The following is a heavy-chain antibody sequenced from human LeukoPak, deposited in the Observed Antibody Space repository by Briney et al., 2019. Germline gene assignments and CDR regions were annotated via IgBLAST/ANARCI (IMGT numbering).Heavy chain of an antibody. J-gene: IGHJ3*02. CDR3: ARHTRHYYDSSGDAFDI. D-gene: IGHD3-22*01. V-gene: IGHV1-69*05. CDR2: IIPIFGTA. Sequence: SVKVSCKASGGTFSSYAISWVRQAPGQGLEWMGGIIPIFGTANYAQKFQGRVTITTDESTSTAYMELSSLRSEATAVYYCARHTRHYYDSSGDAFDIWGQGTMVTVSS. CDR1: GGTFSSYA.